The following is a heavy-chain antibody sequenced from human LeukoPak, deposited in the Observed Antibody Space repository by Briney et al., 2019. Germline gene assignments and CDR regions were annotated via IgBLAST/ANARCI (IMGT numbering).Heavy chain of an antibody. CDR2: ISGSEDIT. CDR3: AKTALYGWTQKHDY. Sequence: GGSLRLSCAASGFTFSSYAMSWVRQAPGMGLEWVSVISGSEDITYYADSVKGRFTISRDNSKNTLYLQMNSLRVEDTAVYYCAKTALYGWTQKHDYWGQGTLVTVSS. V-gene: IGHV3-23*01. CDR1: GFTFSSYA. D-gene: IGHD6-19*01. J-gene: IGHJ4*02.